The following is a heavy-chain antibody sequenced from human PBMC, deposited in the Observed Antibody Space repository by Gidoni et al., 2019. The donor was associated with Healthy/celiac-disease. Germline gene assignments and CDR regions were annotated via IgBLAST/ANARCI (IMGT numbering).Heavy chain of an antibody. CDR1: GFTFSSYA. D-gene: IGHD5-12*01. V-gene: IGHV3-30-3*01. J-gene: IGHJ4*02. CDR3: ARNTGFSGYGLDY. CDR2: ISYDGSNK. Sequence: QVQLVESGGGVVQPGRSLRLSCAASGFTFSSYAMHWVRQAPGKGLEWVAVISYDGSNKYYADSVKGRFTISRDNSKNTLYLQMNSLRAEDTAVYYCARNTGFSGYGLDYWGQGTLVTVSS.